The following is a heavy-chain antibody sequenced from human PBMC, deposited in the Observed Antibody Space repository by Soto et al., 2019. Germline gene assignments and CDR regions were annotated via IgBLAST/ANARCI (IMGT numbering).Heavy chain of an antibody. CDR1: GGTFSNYG. Sequence: QVQLVQSGAEVKKPGSSVKVSCKSSGGTFSNYGFSWVRQAPGQGLECMGVIVPIFGAEHPQKFQGRVTMTADXSXNXXFMELRGLRSEDTAVYYCARGGSDYEGSGYYQGHVWGQGTTVTVSS. D-gene: IGHD3-22*01. CDR2: IVPIFGA. CDR3: ARGGSDYEGSGYYQGHV. J-gene: IGHJ6*02. V-gene: IGHV1-69*12.